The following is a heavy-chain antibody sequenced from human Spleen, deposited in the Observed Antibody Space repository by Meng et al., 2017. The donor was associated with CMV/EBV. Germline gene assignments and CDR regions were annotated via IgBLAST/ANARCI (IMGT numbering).Heavy chain of an antibody. J-gene: IGHJ6*02. CDR2: ISADNGNT. Sequence: ASVKVSCKASGYMFTNYGITWVRQAPGQRPEWMGWISADNGNTYYAQKVRGRVTMTTDTSTSTAYMDLKSLRSDDTAVYYCARGLGCSSANCNFYYGVDVWGQGTTVTVSS. CDR1: GYMFTNYG. V-gene: IGHV1-18*01. CDR3: ARGLGCSSANCNFYYGVDV. D-gene: IGHD2-2*01.